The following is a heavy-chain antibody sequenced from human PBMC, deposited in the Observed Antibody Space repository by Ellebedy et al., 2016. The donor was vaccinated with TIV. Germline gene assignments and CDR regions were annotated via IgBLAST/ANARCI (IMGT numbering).Heavy chain of an antibody. D-gene: IGHD1-26*01. Sequence: SETLSLXXTVSGGSISSSGYYWGWIRQPPGKGLEWIGSIYYSGRTHYNPSLKSRVTISVDTSKNQFSLKLRSVTATDTAVYYCARRTKTGGFAYWGQGTLVSVSS. CDR2: IYYSGRT. CDR1: GGSISSSGYY. J-gene: IGHJ4*02. CDR3: ARRTKTGGFAY. V-gene: IGHV4-39*01.